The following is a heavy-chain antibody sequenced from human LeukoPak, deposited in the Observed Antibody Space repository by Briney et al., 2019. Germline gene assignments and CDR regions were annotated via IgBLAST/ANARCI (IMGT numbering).Heavy chain of an antibody. CDR3: ARYNAGSLDF. CDR2: IYPGDSQS. J-gene: IGHJ4*02. D-gene: IGHD3-10*01. CDR1: EYSFSTNW. Sequence: GESLKISCKAYEYSFSTNWIGWARQMPGKGLEWMGLIYPGDSQSKYSPSFQGHVTFSADTSRNTAYLQWNSLKASDTAMYYCARYNAGSLDFWGQGTMIYVSS. V-gene: IGHV5-51*01.